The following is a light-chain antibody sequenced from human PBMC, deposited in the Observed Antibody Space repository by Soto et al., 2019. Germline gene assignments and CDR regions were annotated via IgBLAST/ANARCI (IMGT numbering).Light chain of an antibody. Sequence: EIVLTQSPATLSLSPGERATLSCRASQSVSSYLAWYQQKPGQAPRLLIYDASNRATGIPARFSGSGSGTDFTLTISSLEPEDFAVYYCQQRSNWPRGLTFGGGTKVDIQ. CDR2: DAS. J-gene: IGKJ4*01. CDR1: QSVSSY. V-gene: IGKV3-11*01. CDR3: QQRSNWPRGLT.